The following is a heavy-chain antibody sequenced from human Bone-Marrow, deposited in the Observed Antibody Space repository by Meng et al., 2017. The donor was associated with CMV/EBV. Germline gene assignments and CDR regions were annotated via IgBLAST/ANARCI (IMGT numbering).Heavy chain of an antibody. CDR3: AKDVEKDAFDI. CDR1: GFTVSSNY. D-gene: IGHD2-21*01. CDR2: ISSSSSYI. J-gene: IGHJ3*02. V-gene: IGHV3-21*01. Sequence: GESLKISCSASGFTVSSNYMSWVRQAPGKGLEWVSSISSSSSYIYYADSVKGRFTISRDNAKNSLYLQMNSLRAEDTAVYYCAKDVEKDAFDIWGQGTMVTVSS.